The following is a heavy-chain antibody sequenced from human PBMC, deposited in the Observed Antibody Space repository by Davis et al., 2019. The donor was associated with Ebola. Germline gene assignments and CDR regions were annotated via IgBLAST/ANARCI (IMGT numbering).Heavy chain of an antibody. CDR1: GFTFSSYW. J-gene: IGHJ6*02. Sequence: GESLKISCAASGFTFSSYWTSWVRQAPGKGLEWVANIKQDGSEKYYVDSVKGRFTISRDSAKNSLYLQMNSLRAEDTAVYYCARVRHYGMDVWGQGTTVTVSS. V-gene: IGHV3-7*01. CDR2: IKQDGSEK. CDR3: ARVRHYGMDV.